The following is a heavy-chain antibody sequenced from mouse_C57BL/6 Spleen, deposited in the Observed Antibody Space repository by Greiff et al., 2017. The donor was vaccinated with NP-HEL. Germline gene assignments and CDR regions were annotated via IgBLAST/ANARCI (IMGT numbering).Heavy chain of an antibody. Sequence: QVQLKQPGAELVMPGASVKLSCKASGYTFTSYWMHWVKQRPGQGLEWIGEIDPSDSYTNYNQKFKGKSTLTVDKSSSTAYMQLSSLTSEDSAVYYCARGYDYAYYFDYWGQGTTLTVSS. D-gene: IGHD2-4*01. V-gene: IGHV1-69*01. CDR1: GYTFTSYW. J-gene: IGHJ2*01. CDR3: ARGYDYAYYFDY. CDR2: IDPSDSYT.